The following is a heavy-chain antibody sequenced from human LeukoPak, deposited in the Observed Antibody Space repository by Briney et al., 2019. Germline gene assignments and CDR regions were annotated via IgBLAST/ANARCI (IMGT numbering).Heavy chain of an antibody. V-gene: IGHV4-39*01. CDR2: IYYSGST. D-gene: IGHD4-17*01. Sequence: PSETLSLTCTVSGGSISSGGYYWSWIRQPPGKGLEWIGSIYYSGSTYYNPSLKSRVTISVDTSKNQFSLKLSSVTAADTAVYYCARQREFTVTTLGFDYWGQGTLVTVSS. CDR1: GGSISSGGYY. CDR3: ARQREFTVTTLGFDY. J-gene: IGHJ4*02.